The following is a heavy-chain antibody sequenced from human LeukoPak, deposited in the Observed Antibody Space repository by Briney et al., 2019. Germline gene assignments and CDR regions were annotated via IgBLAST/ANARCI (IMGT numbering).Heavy chain of an antibody. CDR1: GGSFSGYY. CDR3: ARLVGSGYYSTDY. Sequence: PSETLSLTCAVYGGSFSGYYWSWIRQPPGKGLEWIGETNHSGSTNYNPSLKSRVTISVDTSKNQFSLKLSSVTAADTAVYYCARLVGSGYYSTDYWGQGTLVTVSS. V-gene: IGHV4-34*01. J-gene: IGHJ4*02. D-gene: IGHD3-22*01. CDR2: TNHSGST.